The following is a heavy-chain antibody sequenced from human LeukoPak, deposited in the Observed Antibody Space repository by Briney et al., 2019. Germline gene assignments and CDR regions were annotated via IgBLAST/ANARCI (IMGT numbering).Heavy chain of an antibody. CDR1: GFSFSSYS. CDR2: IYMDGNAT. V-gene: IGHV3-74*03. D-gene: IGHD3-16*01. CDR3: ARDPDYVWGSLHYYSSDI. J-gene: IGHJ3*02. Sequence: GGSLSLSRAASGFSFSSYSMHWVCPAPGKGLAWVSLIYMDGNATKFPDPVKGRFTISRDNAKSTLYLQMNILRAEDTAVYYCARDPDYVWGSLHYYSSDIWGQATFVT.